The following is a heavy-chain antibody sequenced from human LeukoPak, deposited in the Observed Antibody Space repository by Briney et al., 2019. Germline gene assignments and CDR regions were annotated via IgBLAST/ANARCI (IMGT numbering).Heavy chain of an antibody. D-gene: IGHD3-22*01. CDR3: AIMHGYYDGSGYWVQ. CDR2: ITPNADRT. Sequence: GGSLRLSCAASGFTFGSYGMSWVRQAPGKGLEWVSFITPNADRTSYADSVEGRFTISRDNPRNTIYMQMNSLRDEDTALYYCAIMHGYYDGSGYWVQWGQGTLVTVSS. CDR1: GFTFGSYG. J-gene: IGHJ1*01. V-gene: IGHV3-23*01.